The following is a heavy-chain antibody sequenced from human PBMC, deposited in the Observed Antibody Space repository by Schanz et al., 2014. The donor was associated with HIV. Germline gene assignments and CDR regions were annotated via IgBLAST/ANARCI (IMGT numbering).Heavy chain of an antibody. CDR1: GFTFSSYS. V-gene: IGHV3-21*01. CDR2: VSSGSSFI. J-gene: IGHJ6*02. D-gene: IGHD1-1*01. CDR3: ARDIPGGYNWNDGDV. Sequence: EVQLVESGGGLVKPGGSLRLSCAASGFTFSSYSMNWVRQAPGKGLEWVSSVSSGSSFIYYADSVKGRFTISRDNARNSLFLQMNSLRAEDTAVYFCARDIPGGYNWNDGDVWGQGTTVTVSS.